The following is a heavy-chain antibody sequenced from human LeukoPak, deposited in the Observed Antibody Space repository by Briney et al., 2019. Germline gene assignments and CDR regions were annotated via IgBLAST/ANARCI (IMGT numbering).Heavy chain of an antibody. V-gene: IGHV3-53*01. CDR1: GFTVITND. J-gene: IGHJ4*02. CDR2: LYSDGNT. Sequence: GGSLRLSCAASGFTVITNDMTWLRQSPGKALECVSVLYSDGNTKYADSVQGRFTISRDNSKNTLYLEMNSLSPDDTAVYYCARGVEPLAANTLAYWGQGTLVTVSS. CDR3: ARGVEPLAANTLAY. D-gene: IGHD1-14*01.